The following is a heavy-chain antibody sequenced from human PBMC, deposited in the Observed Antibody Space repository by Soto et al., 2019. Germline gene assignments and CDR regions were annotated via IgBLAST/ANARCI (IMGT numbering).Heavy chain of an antibody. CDR1: GLTLSMWT. CDR3: ARLTGIPEIAPTEQDY. CDR2: LGVSDDI. D-gene: IGHD1-26*01. V-gene: IGHV3-21*06. J-gene: IGHJ4*02. Sequence: EVQLVQSGGGLVKPGGSLRLSCAASGLTLSMWTLNCVRQTPGKGLEWVSSLGVSDDIFYAASVKGRFTMSRDRSKNVVYLQMDRLRAEDTGVYYCARLTGIPEIAPTEQDYWGQGTPVTVSA.